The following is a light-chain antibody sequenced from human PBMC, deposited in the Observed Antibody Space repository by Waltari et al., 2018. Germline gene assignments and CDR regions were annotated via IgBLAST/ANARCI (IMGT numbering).Light chain of an antibody. Sequence: QSALTQPASVYGSPGQSITISCTGTSSDVGGDKYVSWYQHHPGKAHKLIIYDVSKRPSGFLNIFYGSKSGKQASLSISGLQADADADYYCSSYTSRSTFVFCGGTKLPVL. V-gene: IGLV2-14*03. CDR3: SSYTSRSTFV. CDR2: DVS. J-gene: IGLJ2*01. CDR1: SSDVGGDKY.